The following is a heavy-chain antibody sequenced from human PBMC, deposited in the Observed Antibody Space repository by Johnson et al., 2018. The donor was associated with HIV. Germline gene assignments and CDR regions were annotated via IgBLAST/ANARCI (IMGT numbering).Heavy chain of an antibody. D-gene: IGHD1-7*01. CDR1: GFTVSSHY. Sequence: VQLVESGGGLIQPGGSLRLSCAASGFTVSSHYMNWVRQAPGKGLEWVSIVYSGGSTYYADSVKGRFTISRDNSKNTLYLQMNTLRAEDTAVYYCARDQAGTTDDSFDIWGQGTMVTVSS. V-gene: IGHV3-53*01. CDR2: VYSGGST. J-gene: IGHJ3*02. CDR3: ARDQAGTTDDSFDI.